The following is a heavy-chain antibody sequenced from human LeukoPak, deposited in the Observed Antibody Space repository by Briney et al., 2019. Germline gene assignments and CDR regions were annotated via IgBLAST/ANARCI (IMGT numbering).Heavy chain of an antibody. Sequence: GGSLRLSCAASGFTLSSYSMNWVRQAPGKGLEWVSSISSSSSYIYYADSVKGRFTISRDNAKNSLYVQMDSLRAEDTAVYYCARGTDGYCSGGSCSSFTFDYWGQGTLVTVSS. D-gene: IGHD2-15*01. J-gene: IGHJ4*02. V-gene: IGHV3-21*06. CDR2: ISSSSSYI. CDR1: GFTLSSYS. CDR3: ARGTDGYCSGGSCSSFTFDY.